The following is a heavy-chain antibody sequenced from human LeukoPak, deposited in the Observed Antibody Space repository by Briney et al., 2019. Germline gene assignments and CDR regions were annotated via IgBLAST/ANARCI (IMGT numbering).Heavy chain of an antibody. J-gene: IGHJ4*02. Sequence: SETLSLTCTVSGGSISSYYWSWIRQPPGKELEWIGYVFYSGSTNYNPSLKSRVTISVDTSKNQFSLMLSSVTAADTAVYYCARRMGSSWTFDYWGQGTLVTVSS. CDR3: ARRMGSSWTFDY. CDR1: GGSISSYY. V-gene: IGHV4-59*01. CDR2: VFYSGST. D-gene: IGHD6-13*01.